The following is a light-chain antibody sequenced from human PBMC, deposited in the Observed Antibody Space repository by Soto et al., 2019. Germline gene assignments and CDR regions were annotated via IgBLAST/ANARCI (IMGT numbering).Light chain of an antibody. J-gene: IGKJ2*01. CDR3: QQYDNWPPMYT. CDR2: GAS. CDR1: QNIASN. Sequence: EILMTQSPATLSVSPGERVTLSCRASQNIASNLAWYQQKPGQAPRLLMYGASTRATNIPARFSGSGSGTEFTLTISSLQSEDFAVYYCQQYDNWPPMYTFGQGTRLEIK. V-gene: IGKV3-15*01.